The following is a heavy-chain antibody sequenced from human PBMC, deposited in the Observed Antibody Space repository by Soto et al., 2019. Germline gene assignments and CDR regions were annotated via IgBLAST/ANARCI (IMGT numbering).Heavy chain of an antibody. CDR2: INHSGST. CDR3: ARLVGATPGSPGLFDY. Sequence: SETLSLTCAVYGGSFSGYYWSWIRQPPGKGLEWIGEINHSGSTNYNPSLKSRVTISVDTSKNQFSLKLSSVTAADTAVYYCARLVGATPGSPGLFDYSGQVPLVTVSS. J-gene: IGHJ4*02. D-gene: IGHD1-26*01. CDR1: GGSFSGYY. V-gene: IGHV4-34*01.